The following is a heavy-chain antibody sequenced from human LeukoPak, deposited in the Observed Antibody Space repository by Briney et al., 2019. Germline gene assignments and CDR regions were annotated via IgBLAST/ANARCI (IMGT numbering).Heavy chain of an antibody. CDR3: ARDPMAGTFRAFDI. CDR1: GGSFSGYH. CDR2: INHSGST. V-gene: IGHV4-34*01. D-gene: IGHD6-19*01. Sequence: SETLSLTCAVYGGSFSGYHWSWIRQPPGKGLEWIGEINHSGSTNYNPSLKSRVTISVDTSKNQISLKLNSVTAADTAVYYCARDPMAGTFRAFDIWGQGTMVTVSS. J-gene: IGHJ3*02.